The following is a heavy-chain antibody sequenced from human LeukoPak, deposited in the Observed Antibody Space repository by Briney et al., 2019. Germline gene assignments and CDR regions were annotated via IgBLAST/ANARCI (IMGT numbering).Heavy chain of an antibody. D-gene: IGHD2-8*01. J-gene: IGHJ6*02. CDR1: GYTFTGYY. CDR2: INPNSGGT. V-gene: IGHV1-2*06. CDR3: ARDTRYCTNGVCYTELYYYYYYGMDV. Sequence: GASVKVSCTASGYTFTGYYMHWVRQAPGQGFEWMGRINPNSGGTNYAQKFQGRVTMTRDTSISTAYMELSRLRSDDTAVYYCARDTRYCTNGVCYTELYYYYYYGMDVWGQGTTVTVSS.